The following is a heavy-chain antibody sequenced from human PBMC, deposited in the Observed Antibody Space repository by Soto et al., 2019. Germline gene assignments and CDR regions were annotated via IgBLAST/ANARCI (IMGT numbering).Heavy chain of an antibody. V-gene: IGHV3-48*02. D-gene: IGHD3-22*01. CDR3: ARDSSSSYYYLDY. J-gene: IGHJ4*02. CDR2: ISSGSNTI. Sequence: EVQLVESGGGLLQPGGSLRLSCAASGFTFSWFGMNWVRQAPGKGLEWVSYISSGSNTINYAESVRGRFTISRDNAKNSLYLQMTSLRDDDTAVHYCARDSSSSYYYLDYWGQGTLVTVSS. CDR1: GFTFSWFG.